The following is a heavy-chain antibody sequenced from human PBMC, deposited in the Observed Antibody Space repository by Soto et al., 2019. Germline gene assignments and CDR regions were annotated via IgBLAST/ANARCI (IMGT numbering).Heavy chain of an antibody. Sequence: GSLRLSCAASGFTFSSYSMNWVRQAPGKGLKWVSSISSSSSYIYYADSVKGRFTISRDNAKNSLYLQMNSLRAEDTAVYYCARDSAYCGGDCYSDFDYWGQGTLVTVSS. CDR1: GFTFSSYS. V-gene: IGHV3-21*01. CDR2: ISSSSSYI. CDR3: ARDSAYCGGDCYSDFDY. J-gene: IGHJ4*02. D-gene: IGHD2-21*02.